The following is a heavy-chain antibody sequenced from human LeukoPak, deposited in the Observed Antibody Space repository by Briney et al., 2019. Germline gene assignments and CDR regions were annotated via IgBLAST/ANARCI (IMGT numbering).Heavy chain of an antibody. D-gene: IGHD4/OR15-4a*01. V-gene: IGHV4-34*01. J-gene: IGHJ4*02. CDR3: ARSLYANYHFDY. CDR2: INHSGST. Sequence: SETLSLTCAVYGGSFSGYYWSWIRQPPGKGLEWIGEINHSGSTNYNPSLKSRVTISVDTSKNQFSLKLSSVTAADTAVYYCARSLYANYHFDYWGQGTLVTVSS. CDR1: GGSFSGYY.